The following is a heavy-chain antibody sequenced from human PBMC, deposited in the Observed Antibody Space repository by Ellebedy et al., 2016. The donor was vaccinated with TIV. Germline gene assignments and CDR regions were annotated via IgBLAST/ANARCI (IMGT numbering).Heavy chain of an antibody. V-gene: IGHV4-59*13. Sequence: MPSETLSLTCSVSGGSIGSYYWSWIRQSPGKGLEWIGYFHNSGTTNYNPSLKRRVTISVDTSRNQFSLRLSSVTTADTAVYYCAIDPWISGRFDSWGQGTLVTVSS. D-gene: IGHD6-19*01. J-gene: IGHJ4*02. CDR3: AIDPWISGRFDS. CDR1: GGSIGSYY. CDR2: FHNSGTT.